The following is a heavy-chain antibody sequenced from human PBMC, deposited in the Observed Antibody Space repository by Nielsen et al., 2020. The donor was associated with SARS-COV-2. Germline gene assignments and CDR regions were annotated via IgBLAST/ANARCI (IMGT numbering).Heavy chain of an antibody. CDR3: AKEDNLESVFDY. Sequence: GGSLRLSCAASGFTFDDYAMHWVRQAPGKGLEWVSGISWNSGSIGYADSVKGRFTISRDNAKNSLYLQMNSLRAEDTALYYCAKEDNLESVFDYWGQGTLVTVSS. J-gene: IGHJ4*02. V-gene: IGHV3-9*01. D-gene: IGHD1-14*01. CDR2: ISWNSGSI. CDR1: GFTFDDYA.